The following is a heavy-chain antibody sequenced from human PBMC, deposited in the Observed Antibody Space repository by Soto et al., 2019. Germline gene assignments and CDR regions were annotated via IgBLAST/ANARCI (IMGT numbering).Heavy chain of an antibody. CDR1: GYTFTSYG. CDR3: ARYRTGRPSDWFDP. D-gene: IGHD3-10*01. V-gene: IGHV1-18*01. J-gene: IGHJ5*02. Sequence: ASVKVSCKASGYTFTSYGISWVRQAPGQGLEWMGWISAYNGNTNYAQKLQGRVTMTTDTSTSTAYMELRSLRSDDTAGYYCARYRTGRPSDWFDPWGQGTLVTVSS. CDR2: ISAYNGNT.